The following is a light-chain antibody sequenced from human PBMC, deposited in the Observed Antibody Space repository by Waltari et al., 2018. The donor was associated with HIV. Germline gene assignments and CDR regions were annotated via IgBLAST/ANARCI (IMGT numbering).Light chain of an antibody. J-gene: IGKJ1*01. CDR3: QQYYITPWT. Sequence: DIQMTQSPSSLFASVGDRVTITCRASQGISNSLAWYQQKPGTAPKLLLVAASRLESGVPSRFSGSGSGTDYPLTINSLQPEDFATYYCQQYYITPWTFGQGTRVEIK. V-gene: IGKV1-NL1*01. CDR2: AAS. CDR1: QGISNS.